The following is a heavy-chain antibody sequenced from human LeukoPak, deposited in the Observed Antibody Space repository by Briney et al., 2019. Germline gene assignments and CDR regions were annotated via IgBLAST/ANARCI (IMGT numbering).Heavy chain of an antibody. CDR2: VRNKDNSYTT. CDR3: AGSRRGSVFDI. D-gene: IGHD1-1*01. Sequence: PGGSLRLSCAASGFTFSDYHMGWVRQGPGKGLEWFGRVRNKDNSYTTEYAASVKGRFTISRDDSKNSLYLQMNSLKTEDTAVYYCAGSRRGSVFDIWGLGTMVTVSS. CDR1: GFTFSDYH. J-gene: IGHJ3*02. V-gene: IGHV3-72*01.